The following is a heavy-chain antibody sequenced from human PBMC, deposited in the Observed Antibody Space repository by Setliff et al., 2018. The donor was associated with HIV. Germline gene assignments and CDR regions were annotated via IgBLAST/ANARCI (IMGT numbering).Heavy chain of an antibody. CDR2: IYYSGST. D-gene: IGHD3-10*01. CDR3: ARGAELLWFGELHNIPYFDY. CDR1: GGSISSYY. V-gene: IGHV4-59*01. J-gene: IGHJ4*02. Sequence: SETLSLTCTVSGGSISSYYWSWIRQPPGKGLEWIGYIYYSGSTNYNPSLKSRVTISVDTSKNQFSLKLSSVAAADTAVYYCARGAELLWFGELHNIPYFDYWGQGTLVTVSS.